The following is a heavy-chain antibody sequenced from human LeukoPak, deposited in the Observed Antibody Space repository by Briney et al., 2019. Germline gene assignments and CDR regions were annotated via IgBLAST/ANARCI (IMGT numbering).Heavy chain of an antibody. Sequence: ASVKVSCKASGYTFTSYGISWVRQAPGQGLEWMGWISAYNGNTNYAQKLQGRVTMTTDTSTSTAYMELRSLRSDDTAVYYCAKDGSGVAAADYYFDYWGQGTLVTVSS. CDR3: AKDGSGVAAADYYFDY. CDR2: ISAYNGNT. J-gene: IGHJ4*02. V-gene: IGHV1-18*01. CDR1: GYTFTSYG. D-gene: IGHD2-15*01.